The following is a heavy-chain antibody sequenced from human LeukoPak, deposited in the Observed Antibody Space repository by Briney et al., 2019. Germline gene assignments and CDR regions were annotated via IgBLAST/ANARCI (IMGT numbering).Heavy chain of an antibody. D-gene: IGHD4-23*01. Sequence: SETLSLTCTVSGGSISSGGYYWSWIRQHPGKGLEWIGYIYYSGSTYYNPSLKSRVTISVDTSKNQFSLKLSSVTAADTAVYYCARVDYGGNSGFDYWGQATLVTVSS. CDR3: ARVDYGGNSGFDY. CDR1: GGSISSGGYY. V-gene: IGHV4-31*03. J-gene: IGHJ4*02. CDR2: IYYSGST.